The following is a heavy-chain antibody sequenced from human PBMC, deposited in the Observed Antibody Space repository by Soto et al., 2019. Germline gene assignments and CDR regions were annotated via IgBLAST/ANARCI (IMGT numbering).Heavy chain of an antibody. CDR3: PSPVECSRTCCIR. V-gene: IGHV3-48*01. CDR1: GFTFSSYS. Sequence: EVQLVESGGGLVQPGGSLRLSCAASGFTFSSYSMNWVRQAPGKGLEWVSYISSSSNSIYYADSVKGRFTISRDNAKNSLQLEKNSRRAQDTAVYYCPSPVECSRTCCIRWGQGTLVTVSS. J-gene: IGHJ4*02. CDR2: ISSSSNSI. D-gene: IGHD2-2*01.